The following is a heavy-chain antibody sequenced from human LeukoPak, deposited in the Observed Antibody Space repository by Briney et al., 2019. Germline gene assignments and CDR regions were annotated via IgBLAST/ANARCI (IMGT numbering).Heavy chain of an antibody. CDR3: ARDQNEVGVRLCSGGSCFPYYYYGMDV. CDR1: GYTFTGYY. V-gene: IGHV1-2*04. CDR2: INPNSGGT. Sequence: ASVKVSCKASGYTFTGYYMHWVRQAAGQGLEWMGWINPNSGGTNYAQKFQGWVTMTRDTSISTAYMELSRLRSDDTAVYYCARDQNEVGVRLCSGGSCFPYYYYGMDVWGQGTTVTVSS. D-gene: IGHD2-15*01. J-gene: IGHJ6*02.